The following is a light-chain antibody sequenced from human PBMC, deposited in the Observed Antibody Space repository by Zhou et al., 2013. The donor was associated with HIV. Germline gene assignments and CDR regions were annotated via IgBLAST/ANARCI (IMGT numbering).Light chain of an antibody. Sequence: DIQMTQSPSTLSASVGDRVTITCRASQTIINYLNWYQKKPGKAPKLLIYDASNLETGVPSRFSGSGSGTDFTLTITSLQPEDFATYYCQQSYSTSRGTWTFGQGTKVDIK. CDR1: QTIINY. V-gene: IGKV1-39*01. CDR3: QQSYSTSRGTWT. CDR2: DAS. J-gene: IGKJ1*01.